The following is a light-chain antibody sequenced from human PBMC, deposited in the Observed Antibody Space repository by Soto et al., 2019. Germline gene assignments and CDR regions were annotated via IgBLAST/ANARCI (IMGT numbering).Light chain of an antibody. CDR1: SSDVGGYNY. CDR3: SSYTSSISVV. J-gene: IGLJ2*01. V-gene: IGLV2-14*01. Sequence: QSALTQPASVSGSPGQSITISCTGTSSDVGGYNYVSWYQQHPGKAPKLMIYEVSNRPSGVSNRFSASKSGNTASLTISGLQAEDEADYYCSSYTSSISVVFGGGTQLTVL. CDR2: EVS.